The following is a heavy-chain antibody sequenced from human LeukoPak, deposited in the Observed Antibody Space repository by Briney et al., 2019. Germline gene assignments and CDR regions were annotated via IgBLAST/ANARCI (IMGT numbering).Heavy chain of an antibody. CDR1: GFTFGSYE. Sequence: PGGSLRLSCAASGFTFGSYEMNWVRQAPGKGLEWLSRISNSGSSIRYADSVKGRFTISRDNAKNSLYLQMNSLRVEDTAVYYCARTRDGPFAYWGQGTLVTVSS. D-gene: IGHD5-24*01. J-gene: IGHJ4*02. V-gene: IGHV3-48*03. CDR3: ARTRDGPFAY. CDR2: ISNSGSSI.